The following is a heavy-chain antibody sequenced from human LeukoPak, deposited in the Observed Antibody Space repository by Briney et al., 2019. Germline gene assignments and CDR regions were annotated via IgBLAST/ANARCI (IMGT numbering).Heavy chain of an antibody. Sequence: ASVKVSCKASGGTFSSYAISWVRQAPGQGLEWMGGIIPIFGTANYAQKFQGRVPITADESTSTAYMELSSLRSEDTAVYYCARDYYDSSGRSTTLDYWGQGTLVTVSS. J-gene: IGHJ4*02. D-gene: IGHD3-22*01. CDR2: IIPIFGTA. CDR1: GGTFSSYA. V-gene: IGHV1-69*13. CDR3: ARDYYDSSGRSTTLDY.